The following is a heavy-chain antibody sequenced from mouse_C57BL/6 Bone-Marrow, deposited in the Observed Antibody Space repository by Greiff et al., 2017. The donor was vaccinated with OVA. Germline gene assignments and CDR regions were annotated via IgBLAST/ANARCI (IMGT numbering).Heavy chain of an antibody. J-gene: IGHJ4*01. D-gene: IGHD2-4*01. CDR1: GYAFSSYW. Sequence: QVQLRQSGAELVKPGASVKISCKASGYAFSSYWMNWVKQRPGKGLEWIGQIYPGDGDTNYNGKFKGKATLTADKSSSTAYMQLSSRTSEDSAVYFCAREYDYDGYAMDYWGQGTSVTVSS. V-gene: IGHV1-80*01. CDR2: IYPGDGDT. CDR3: AREYDYDGYAMDY.